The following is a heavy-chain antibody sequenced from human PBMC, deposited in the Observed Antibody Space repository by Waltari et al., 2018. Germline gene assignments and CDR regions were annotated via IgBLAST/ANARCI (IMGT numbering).Heavy chain of an antibody. Sequence: QVQLVQPGAEVTKPGSSVKVSSKAPGGTFSRYTIRWVRQSPGQGLEGMGRIIPILGIANYAQKFQGRVTITADKSTSTAYMELSSLRSEDTAVYYCARQLLDGPIDYWGQGTLVTVSS. CDR1: GGTFSRYT. D-gene: IGHD2-2*01. CDR2: IIPILGIA. CDR3: ARQLLDGPIDY. J-gene: IGHJ4*02. V-gene: IGHV1-69*02.